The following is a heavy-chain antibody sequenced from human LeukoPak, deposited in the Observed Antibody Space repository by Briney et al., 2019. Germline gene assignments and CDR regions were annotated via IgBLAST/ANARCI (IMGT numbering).Heavy chain of an antibody. J-gene: IGHJ4*02. V-gene: IGHV3-7*01. CDR2: INQYGSDI. D-gene: IGHD3-22*01. Sequence: GGSLRLSCAVSGLIFKDYWMTWVRQAPGKGLEWVANINQYGSDIYYVDSVKGRFTASRDNAKNSVYLQMKGLRAEDTAVYYCAKVSLQYYYDSSGYYPFDYWGQGTLVTVSS. CDR1: GLIFKDYW. CDR3: AKVSLQYYYDSSGYYPFDY.